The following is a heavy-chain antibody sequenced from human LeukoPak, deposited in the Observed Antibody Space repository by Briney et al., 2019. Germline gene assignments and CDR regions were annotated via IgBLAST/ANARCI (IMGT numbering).Heavy chain of an antibody. CDR2: ISAYNGNT. D-gene: IGHD3-3*01. V-gene: IGHV1-18*01. CDR3: ARAYPEDDFWSGYCLDY. CDR1: GYTFTSYG. Sequence: ASVKVSCKASGYTFTSYGISWVRQAPGQGLEWMGWISAYNGNTNYAQKLQGGVTMTTDTSTSTAYVELRSLRSDDTGVYYCARAYPEDDFWSGYCLDYWGQATLVTVSS. J-gene: IGHJ4*02.